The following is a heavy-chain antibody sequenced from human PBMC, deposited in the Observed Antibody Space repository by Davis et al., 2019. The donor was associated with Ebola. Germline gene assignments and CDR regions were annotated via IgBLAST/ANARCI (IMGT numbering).Heavy chain of an antibody. Sequence: PGGSLRLSCAASGFTFSSYAMHWVRQAPGKGLEWVAVISYDGSNKYYADSVKGRFTISRDNSKNTLYLQMNSLRAEDTAVYYCARGGRFLEWLPHDYWGQGTLVTVSS. CDR2: ISYDGSNK. D-gene: IGHD3-3*01. J-gene: IGHJ4*02. CDR1: GFTFSSYA. V-gene: IGHV3-30-3*01. CDR3: ARGGRFLEWLPHDY.